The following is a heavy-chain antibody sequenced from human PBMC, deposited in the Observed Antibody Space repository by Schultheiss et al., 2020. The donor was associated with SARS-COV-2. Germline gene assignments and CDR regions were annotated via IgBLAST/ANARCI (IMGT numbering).Heavy chain of an antibody. J-gene: IGHJ6*02. CDR1: GFTFSTYA. CDR2: ISYDGSNK. V-gene: IGHV3-30-3*01. D-gene: IGHD6-6*01. Sequence: GGSLRLSCAASGFTFSTYAMHWVRQAPGKGLEWVAVISYDGSNKYYADSVKGRFTISRDNSKNTLYLQMNSLRAEDTAVYYCASEYSSSSLYYYYGMDVWSQGTTVTVAS. CDR3: ASEYSSSSLYYYYGMDV.